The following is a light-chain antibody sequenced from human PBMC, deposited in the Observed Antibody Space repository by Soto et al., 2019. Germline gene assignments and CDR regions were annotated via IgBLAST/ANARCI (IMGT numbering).Light chain of an antibody. CDR1: QSVGSY. CDR2: DAS. CDR3: QQRNNWPPIT. J-gene: IGKJ5*01. Sequence: EIVWTQSPATLSLSPGERATLSCRSSQSVGSYLAWYQKKPGQAPRLLVYDASNRATGIPARFSGSGSGTDLTLTIDNLETEDFAIYYCQQRNNWPPITFGQGTRLEIK. V-gene: IGKV3-11*01.